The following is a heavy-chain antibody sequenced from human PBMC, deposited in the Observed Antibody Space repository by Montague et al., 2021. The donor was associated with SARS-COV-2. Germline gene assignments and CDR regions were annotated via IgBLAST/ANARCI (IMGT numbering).Heavy chain of an antibody. D-gene: IGHD3-10*01. CDR1: GGSISSYY. J-gene: IGHJ3*02. CDR3: ARHTSERISMVYAFDI. V-gene: IGHV4-59*08. Sequence: SETLSLTCTVSGGSISSYYWSWIRQPAGKGLEWIGYIYDSGSTNYNPSLKSRVTISVDTSKNQFSLKLSSVTAADTAVYYCARHTSERISMVYAFDIWGQGTMVTVSS. CDR2: IYDSGST.